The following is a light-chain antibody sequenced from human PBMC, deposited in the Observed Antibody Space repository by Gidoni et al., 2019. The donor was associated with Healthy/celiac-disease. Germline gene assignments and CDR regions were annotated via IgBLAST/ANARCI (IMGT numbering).Light chain of an antibody. CDR3: QQYGSSPET. J-gene: IGKJ1*01. CDR1: QSVSSSY. CDR2: GDS. Sequence: ETVLTQSPGTLSLSPGERATLSCRARQSVSSSYLAWYQQKPGPAPRLLIYGDSRRAPGIPDRFSGGGSGRDFTLTISRLEPEDFTVYYCQQYGSSPETFXQXTKVEIK. V-gene: IGKV3-20*01.